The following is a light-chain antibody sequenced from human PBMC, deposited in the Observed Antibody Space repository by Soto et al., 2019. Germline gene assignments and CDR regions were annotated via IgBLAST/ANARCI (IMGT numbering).Light chain of an antibody. Sequence: DIQMTQPPSTLSGSVGDIVTITCRASQTISSWCAWYQQKPGKAPKLMIYTASTLKSGVPSRFSGSGSGTEFTLTISRLQPDDFAPYYCQHYNSYSEAFGQGTKVELK. CDR1: QTISSW. CDR3: QHYNSYSEA. J-gene: IGKJ1*01. CDR2: TAS. V-gene: IGKV1-5*03.